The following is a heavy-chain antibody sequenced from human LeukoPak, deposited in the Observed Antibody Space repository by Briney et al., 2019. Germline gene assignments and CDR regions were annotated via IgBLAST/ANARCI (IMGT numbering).Heavy chain of an antibody. V-gene: IGHV4-59*01. D-gene: IGHD5-18*01. J-gene: IGHJ5*02. CDR2: IYYSGST. CDR3: ARGGVRSYGSNWFDP. Sequence: SETLSLTCTVSGGSISSYYWSWIRQPPGKGLEWIGYIYYSGSTNYNPSLKSRVTISVDTSKNQFSLKLSSVTAADTAVYYCARGGVRSYGSNWFDPWGQGTLVTVSS. CDR1: GGSISSYY.